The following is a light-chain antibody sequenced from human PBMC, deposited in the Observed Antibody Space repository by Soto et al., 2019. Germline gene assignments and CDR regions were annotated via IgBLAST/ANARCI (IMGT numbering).Light chain of an antibody. CDR1: QSISTY. V-gene: IGKV1-39*01. CDR2: DAP. J-gene: IGKJ1*01. Sequence: DIHMTQSPSSLSASVGDTVTITCRASQSISTYLNWYQLKPGNAPKLLLSDAPGFQSEVQSRFSGRGSGTEFTLTIRSLQADDYATFYCKQYHTDWTCGQGTKVDIK. CDR3: KQYHTDWT.